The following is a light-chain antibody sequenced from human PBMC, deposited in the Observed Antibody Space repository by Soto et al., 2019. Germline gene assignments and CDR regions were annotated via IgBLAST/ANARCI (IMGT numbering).Light chain of an antibody. J-gene: IGKJ1*01. Sequence: ENLLTPSPSTPAFSPGGRSTPSPGATQSVSSSYLAWYQQKPGQAPRLLIYGASSRATGIPDRFSGSGSGTDFTLTISRLEPEDFAVYYCQQYGSSTKTFGQGTKVDIK. CDR2: GAS. V-gene: IGKV3-20*01. CDR3: QQYGSSTKT. CDR1: QSVSSSY.